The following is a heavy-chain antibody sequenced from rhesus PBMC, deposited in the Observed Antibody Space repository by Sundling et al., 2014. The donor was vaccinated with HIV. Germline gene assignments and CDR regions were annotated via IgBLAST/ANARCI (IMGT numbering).Heavy chain of an antibody. J-gene: IGHJ4*01. CDR1: GFSLSTRGMG. V-gene: IGHV2-174*02. Sequence: QVTLKESGPALVKPTQTLTLTCTFSGFSLSTRGMGVGWIRQSPGKTLEWLAHIYWDDDKRYNASLKSRLTISKDTSKSQVFLTMTNMDPVDTATYYCARTYNYDNADYWGQGVLVTVSS. CDR2: IYWDDDK. D-gene: IGHD3-28*01. CDR3: ARTYNYDNADY.